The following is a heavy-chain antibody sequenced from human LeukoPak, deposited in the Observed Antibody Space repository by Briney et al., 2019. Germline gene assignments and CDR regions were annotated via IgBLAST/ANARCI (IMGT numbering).Heavy chain of an antibody. V-gene: IGHV1-69*13. CDR1: GGTFSSYA. Sequence: SVKVSCKASGGTFSSYAISWVRQAPGQGLEWMGGIIPIFGTANYAQKFQGRVTITADESTSTAYMELSSLRSEDTAVYYCARVSLADYTFDYWGQGTLVTVSS. J-gene: IGHJ4*02. CDR2: IIPIFGTA. D-gene: IGHD4-11*01. CDR3: ARVSLADYTFDY.